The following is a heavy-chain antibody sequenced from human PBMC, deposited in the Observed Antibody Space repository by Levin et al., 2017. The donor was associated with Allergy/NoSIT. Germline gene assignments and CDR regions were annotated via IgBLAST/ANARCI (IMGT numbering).Heavy chain of an antibody. J-gene: IGHJ4*02. V-gene: IGHV3-30*18. D-gene: IGHD2-15*01. Sequence: PGGSLRLSCAASRFPFSAYGMHWVRQAPGKGLEWVAVISHDGGNKYYAESVKGRFTISRDNSKNTLYLQMNSLRAEDTAVYYCAKSGRASRGLGYCSGGSCYSIDHWGQGTLVTVSS. CDR1: RFPFSAYG. CDR2: ISHDGGNK. CDR3: AKSGRASRGLGYCSGGSCYSIDH.